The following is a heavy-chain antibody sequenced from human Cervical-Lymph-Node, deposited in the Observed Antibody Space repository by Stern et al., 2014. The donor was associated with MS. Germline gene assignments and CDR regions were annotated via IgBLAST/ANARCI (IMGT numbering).Heavy chain of an antibody. CDR2: ISWNSGSI. Sequence: EVQLVESGGGLVQPGRSLRLSCAASGFTFDDYAMHWVRQAPGKGLEWVSGISWNSGSIGYADSVKGRFTISRDNAKNSLYLQMNSLRAEDTALYYCAKDMTFRGQWELLPAFDIWGQGTMVTVSS. CDR1: GFTFDDYA. D-gene: IGHD1-26*01. V-gene: IGHV3-9*01. J-gene: IGHJ3*02. CDR3: AKDMTFRGQWELLPAFDI.